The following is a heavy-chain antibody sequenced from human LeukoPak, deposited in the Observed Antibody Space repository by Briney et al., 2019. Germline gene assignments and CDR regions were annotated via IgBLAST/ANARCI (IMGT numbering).Heavy chain of an antibody. CDR1: GYSFTSYW. D-gene: IGHD6-19*01. CDR3: ARHIAVAGTGYYYYGMDV. V-gene: IGHV5-10-1*01. J-gene: IGHJ6*04. CDR2: IDPSDSYT. Sequence: GESLKISCKGSGYSFTSYWIGWVRQMPGKGLEWMGRIDPSDSYTNYSPSFQGHVTISADKSISTAYLQWSSLKASDTAMYYCARHIAVAGTGYYYYGMDVWGKGTTVTVSS.